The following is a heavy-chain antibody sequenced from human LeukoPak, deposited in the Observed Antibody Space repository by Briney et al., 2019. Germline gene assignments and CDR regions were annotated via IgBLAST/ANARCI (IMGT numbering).Heavy chain of an antibody. CDR3: ANKVYCSSNSCYDAGY. Sequence: GGPLRLSCAASGFTFSSYAMSWVRQAPGKGLEWVSAISGSGGSTYYADSVKGRFTISRDNSKNTLYLQMNSLKAEDTALYYCANKVYCSSNSCYDAGYWGQGTLVTVS. D-gene: IGHD2-2*01. V-gene: IGHV3-23*01. CDR2: ISGSGGST. CDR1: GFTFSSYA. J-gene: IGHJ4*02.